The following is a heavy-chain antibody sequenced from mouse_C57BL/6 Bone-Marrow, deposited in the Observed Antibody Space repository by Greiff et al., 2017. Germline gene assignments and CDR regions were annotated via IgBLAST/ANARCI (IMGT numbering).Heavy chain of an antibody. Sequence: QVQLQQSGAELARPGASVKLSCKASGYTFTSYGISWVKQRTGQGLEWIGEIYPRSGNTYYNEKFKGKATLTADKSSSTAYSELRSLTSEDSAVYFCAIDGYYPYYFDYWGQGTTLTVSS. D-gene: IGHD2-3*01. CDR1: GYTFTSYG. CDR3: AIDGYYPYYFDY. CDR2: IYPRSGNT. J-gene: IGHJ2*01. V-gene: IGHV1-81*01.